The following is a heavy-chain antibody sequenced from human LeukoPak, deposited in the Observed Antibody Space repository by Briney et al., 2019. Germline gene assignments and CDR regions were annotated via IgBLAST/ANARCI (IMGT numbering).Heavy chain of an antibody. CDR2: FDPEDGET. V-gene: IGHV1-24*01. CDR3: ATGYGYCSSTSCPGSWFDP. D-gene: IGHD2-2*03. J-gene: IGHJ5*02. Sequence: APVKVSCKVSGYTLTELSMHWVRQAPGKGLEWMGGFDPEDGETIYAQKFQGRVTMTEDTSTDTAYMELSSLRSEDTAVYYCATGYGYCSSTSCPGSWFDPWGQGTLVTVSS. CDR1: GYTLTELS.